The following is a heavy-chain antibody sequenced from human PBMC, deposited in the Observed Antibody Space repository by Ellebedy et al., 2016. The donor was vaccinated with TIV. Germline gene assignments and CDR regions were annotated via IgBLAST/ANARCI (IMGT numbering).Heavy chain of an antibody. V-gene: IGHV3-23*01. D-gene: IGHD2-15*01. CDR1: GFTFSSYW. J-gene: IGHJ4*02. CDR3: AKGHCSGGACYYFDY. CDR2: VSISGSGGST. Sequence: GESLKISCAASGFTFSSYWMSWVRRAPGKGLEWVSSVSISGSGGSTYYADSVKGRFTISRDNSQNTLYLQMNNLRAEDTALYYCAKGHCSGGACYYFDYWGQGTLVTVSS.